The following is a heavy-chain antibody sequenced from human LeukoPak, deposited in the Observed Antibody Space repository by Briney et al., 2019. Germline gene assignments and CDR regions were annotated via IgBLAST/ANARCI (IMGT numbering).Heavy chain of an antibody. V-gene: IGHV4-38-2*02. CDR2: IYHSGST. D-gene: IGHD3-10*01. CDR3: ARGRRVLWFGELQNRYYFDY. Sequence: SETLSLTCTVSGYSISSGYYWGWIRQPPGKGLEWIGSIYHSGSTNYNPSLKSRVTISVDTSKNQFSLKLSSVTAADTAVYYCARGRRVLWFGELQNRYYFDYWGQGTLVTVSS. CDR1: GYSISSGYY. J-gene: IGHJ4*02.